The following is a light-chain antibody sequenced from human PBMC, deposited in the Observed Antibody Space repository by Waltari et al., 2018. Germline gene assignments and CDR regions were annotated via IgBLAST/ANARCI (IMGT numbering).Light chain of an antibody. Sequence: EIVLTQSPGTLSLSPGERATLSCRASQSVSGAYLAWYQHKLGQPPRLLIYGASSRATGIPDRFSGSGSGTDFTLTISRLESEDFAVYFCQQYGNSPRTFGQGTKLEIK. CDR1: QSVSGAY. CDR3: QQYGNSPRT. V-gene: IGKV3-20*01. J-gene: IGKJ2*01. CDR2: GAS.